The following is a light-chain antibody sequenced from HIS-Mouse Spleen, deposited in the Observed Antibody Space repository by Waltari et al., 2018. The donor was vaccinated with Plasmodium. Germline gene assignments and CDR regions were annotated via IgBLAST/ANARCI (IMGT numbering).Light chain of an antibody. J-gene: IGLJ3*02. Sequence: QSALTQPASVSGSPGQSITISCTGTSSDVGSYNLFSWYQQHPGKAPKLMIYEGSKRPSVVSNRLSGSKSGNTASLTISGLQAEDEADYYCCSYAGSSTFVFGGGTKLTVL. V-gene: IGLV2-23*03. CDR2: EGS. CDR3: CSYAGSSTFV. CDR1: SSDVGSYNL.